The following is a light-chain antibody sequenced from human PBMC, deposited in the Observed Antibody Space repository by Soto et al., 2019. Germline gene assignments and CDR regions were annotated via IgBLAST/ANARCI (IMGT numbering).Light chain of an antibody. CDR1: QSVTSSY. Sequence: EIVLTQSPGTLSLSPGERATLSCRASQSVTSSYLAWCQQKPGQAPRLLIYGASNRATGIPDRFSGSGSGTDFTLTISRLEPEDFAVFYCQQYGTSPATFGQGTRLEIK. CDR2: GAS. CDR3: QQYGTSPAT. V-gene: IGKV3-20*01. J-gene: IGKJ5*01.